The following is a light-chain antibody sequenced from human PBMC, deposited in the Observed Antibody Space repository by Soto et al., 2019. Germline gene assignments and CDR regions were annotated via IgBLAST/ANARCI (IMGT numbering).Light chain of an antibody. CDR1: QSVSTSS. CDR2: GAS. V-gene: IGKV3-20*01. Sequence: EIVLTQSPGTLSLSPGERATLSCRASQSVSTSSLAWYQQKPGQAPRLLIYGASNRATGIPDRVSASGSGADFTLSISRLEPEDFAMYYCQQYGISPYTFGQGTKLAIK. CDR3: QQYGISPYT. J-gene: IGKJ2*01.